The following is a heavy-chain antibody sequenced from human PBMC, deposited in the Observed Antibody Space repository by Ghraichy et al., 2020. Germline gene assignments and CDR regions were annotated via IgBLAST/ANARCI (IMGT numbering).Heavy chain of an antibody. Sequence: SQTHSLTCTVSGGSISSYYWSWIRQPAGKGLEWIGRIYTSGSTNYNPSLKSRVTMSVDTSKNQFSLKLSSVTAADTAVYYCARGGRSSSWFWFDPWGQGTLVTVSS. CDR2: IYTSGST. CDR1: GGSISSYY. J-gene: IGHJ5*02. V-gene: IGHV4-4*07. D-gene: IGHD6-13*01. CDR3: ARGGRSSSWFWFDP.